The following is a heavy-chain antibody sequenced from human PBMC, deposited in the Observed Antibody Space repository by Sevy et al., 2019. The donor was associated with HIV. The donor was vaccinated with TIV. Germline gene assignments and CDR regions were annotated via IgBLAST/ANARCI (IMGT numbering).Heavy chain of an antibody. Sequence: GTLRLSCAASGFTFSSYAIQWVRQTPGKGLEWVAVISYDGNNKYYADSVKGRFTVSRDNSKNTLYAQMNSLRAEDTAVYYCAKDHNLWSEGGFLHHWGQGTLVTVSS. V-gene: IGHV3-30*18. D-gene: IGHD3-10*01. J-gene: IGHJ1*01. CDR2: ISYDGNNK. CDR1: GFTFSSYA. CDR3: AKDHNLWSEGGFLHH.